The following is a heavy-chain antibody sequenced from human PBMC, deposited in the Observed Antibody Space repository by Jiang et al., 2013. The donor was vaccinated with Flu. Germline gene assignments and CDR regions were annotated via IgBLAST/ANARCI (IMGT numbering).Heavy chain of an antibody. V-gene: IGHV3-74*01. CDR3: SRDTFGPYDM. J-gene: IGHJ3*02. CDR2: AKGDGSVT. Sequence: RLSCAASGFSVSSYWMHWVRQVPGKGLMWVARAKGDGSVTTYADSVKGRFTIYRDNSENTLYLQMNSLRDEDTGVYYCSRDTFGPYDMWGQGTTVIVSS. D-gene: IGHD3-10*01. CDR1: GFSVSSYW.